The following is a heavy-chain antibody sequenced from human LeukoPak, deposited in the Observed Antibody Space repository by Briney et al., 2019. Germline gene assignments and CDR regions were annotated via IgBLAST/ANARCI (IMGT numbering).Heavy chain of an antibody. CDR3: ARGGIAGRAVYYYYMDV. CDR2: ISAVGTYI. V-gene: IGHV3-21*01. D-gene: IGHD6-13*01. J-gene: IGHJ6*03. CDR1: GFTFRSYT. Sequence: PGGSLRLSCAASGFTFRSYTIHWVRQAPGKGLEWVSSISAVGTYIYYADSVKGRFTISRDNVEKSSYLELSGLTGQATAIYYCARGGIAGRAVYYYYMDVWGKGTTVTVSS.